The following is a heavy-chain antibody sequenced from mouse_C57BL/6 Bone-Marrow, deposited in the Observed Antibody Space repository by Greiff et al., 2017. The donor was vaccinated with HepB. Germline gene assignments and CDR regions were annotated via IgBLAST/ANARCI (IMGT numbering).Heavy chain of an antibody. CDR1: GYTFTDYY. D-gene: IGHD2-5*01. CDR2: INPYNGGT. J-gene: IGHJ4*01. Sequence: VQLQQSGPVLVKPGASVKMSCKASGYTFTDYYMNWVKQSHGKSLEWIGVINPYNGGTSYNQKFKGKATLAVDKSSSPAYMELNSLTSEDSAVYYCARRGSNYVLDYWGQGTSVTVAS. CDR3: ARRGSNYVLDY. V-gene: IGHV1-19*01.